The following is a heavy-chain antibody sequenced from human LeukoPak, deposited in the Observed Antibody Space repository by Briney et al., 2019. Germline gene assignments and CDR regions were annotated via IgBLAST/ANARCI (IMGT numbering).Heavy chain of an antibody. CDR1: DDSISDYY. J-gene: IGHJ4*02. CDR2: FHNSGTS. Sequence: SETLSLTCTVSDDSISDYYRGWIRQPPGKGLEWIGYFHNSGTSTYNPSLKSRVTISADTSKNQFSLKLNSLTTADTAVYYCTRGAGWLIDYWGQAILVTVSS. CDR3: TRGAGWLIDY. D-gene: IGHD3-16*01. V-gene: IGHV4-59*01.